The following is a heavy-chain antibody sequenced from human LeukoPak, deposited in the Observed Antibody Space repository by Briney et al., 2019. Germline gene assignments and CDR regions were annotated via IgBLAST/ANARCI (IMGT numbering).Heavy chain of an antibody. J-gene: IGHJ6*03. CDR2: VSGDNGQT. Sequence: EASVKVSCKASTYISSDFGISWVRLAPGGGLEWMGWVSGDNGQTNYGHKFYGRVTMNMETSTNTASMELRGLRSDDTAIYYCARVYLYTTGWSAAYYYFMDVWGKGTTVIVSS. D-gene: IGHD3-16*02. V-gene: IGHV1-18*01. CDR3: ARVYLYTTGWSAAYYYFMDV. CDR1: TYISSDFG.